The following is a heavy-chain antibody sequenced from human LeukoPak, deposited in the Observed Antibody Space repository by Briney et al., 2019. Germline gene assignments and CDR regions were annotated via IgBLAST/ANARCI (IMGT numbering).Heavy chain of an antibody. V-gene: IGHV4-59*01. CDR1: GGSISSYY. CDR3: ARWGSQSSSSWHYFDY. D-gene: IGHD6-13*01. CDR2: IYYSGST. J-gene: IGHJ4*02. Sequence: SETLSLTCTVSGGSISSYYWSWIRQPPGKGLEWIGYIYYSGSTNYNPSLKSRVTISVDRSKNQFSLKLSSVTAADTAVYYCARWGSQSSSSWHYFDYWGQGTLVTISS.